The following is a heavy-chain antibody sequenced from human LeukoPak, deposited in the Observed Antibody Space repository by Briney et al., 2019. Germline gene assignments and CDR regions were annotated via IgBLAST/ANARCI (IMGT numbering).Heavy chain of an antibody. V-gene: IGHV4-61*02. CDR1: GGSISSGSYY. Sequence: SETLSLTCTVSGGSISSGSYYWSWIRQPAGKGLEWIGRIYTSGSTNYNPSLKSRVTISADTSKNQFSLKLSSVTAADTAVYYCARENIVLMVYASKGLDRYFDYWGQGTLVTVSS. D-gene: IGHD2-8*01. J-gene: IGHJ4*02. CDR2: IYTSGST. CDR3: ARENIVLMVYASKGLDRYFDY.